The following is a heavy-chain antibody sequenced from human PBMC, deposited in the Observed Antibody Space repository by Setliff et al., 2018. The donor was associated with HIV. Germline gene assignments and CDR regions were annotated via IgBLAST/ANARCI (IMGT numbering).Heavy chain of an antibody. CDR2: VYYSGTT. J-gene: IGHJ3*02. D-gene: IGHD2-21*02. CDR3: ARGPKLTARREGVFDT. Sequence: LSLTCSVSAFTMSSYYWSFFRQPPGGGVEWIGCVYYSGTTNYSPSLKSRVTISIDTSKNQFSLRLSSVTAADTAMYYCARGPKLTARREGVFDTWGRGTMVTVSS. CDR1: AFTMSSYY. V-gene: IGHV4-59*01.